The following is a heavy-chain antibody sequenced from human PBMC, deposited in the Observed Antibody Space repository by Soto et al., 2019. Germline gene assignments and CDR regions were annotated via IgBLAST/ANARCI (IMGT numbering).Heavy chain of an antibody. CDR2: IWYDGSNK. CDR1: VVTFSSYG. Sequence: PGGSLRLASAASVVTFSSYGMHWVRQAPGKGLEWVAVIWYDGSNKYYADSVKGRFTISRDNSKNTLYLQMNSLRAEDTAVYYCARESGYSSSLGYYYYYGMDVWGQGTTVTVYS. D-gene: IGHD6-13*01. CDR3: ARESGYSSSLGYYYYYGMDV. J-gene: IGHJ6*02. V-gene: IGHV3-33*01.